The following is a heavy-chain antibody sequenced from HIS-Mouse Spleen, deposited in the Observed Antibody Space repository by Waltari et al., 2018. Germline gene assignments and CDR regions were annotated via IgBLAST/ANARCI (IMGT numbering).Heavy chain of an antibody. D-gene: IGHD6-13*01. J-gene: IGHJ5*02. V-gene: IGHV1-69*01. CDR2: IIPIFGKA. Sequence: QVQLVQSGAEVKKPGSSVKVSCKASGGTFSSYAISWVRQAPGQGLGWMGGIIPIFGKANYAQKVQGRVTITADESTSTAYMELSSLRSEDTAVYYCARDSRAPNWFDPWGQGTLVTVSS. CDR3: ARDSRAPNWFDP. CDR1: GGTFSSYA.